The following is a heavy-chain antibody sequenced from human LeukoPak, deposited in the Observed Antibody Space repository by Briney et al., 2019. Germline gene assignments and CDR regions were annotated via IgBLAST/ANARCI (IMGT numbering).Heavy chain of an antibody. J-gene: IGHJ4*02. Sequence: GGSLRLSCAASGFTFSSYAMSWVRQAPGKGLEWVSAISGSGGSTYYADSVKGRFTNSRDNSKNTLYLQMNSLRAEDTAVYYCAKDQTITMIVVEDDYWGQGTLVTVSS. CDR1: GFTFSSYA. CDR3: AKDQTITMIVVEDDY. CDR2: ISGSGGST. D-gene: IGHD3-22*01. V-gene: IGHV3-23*01.